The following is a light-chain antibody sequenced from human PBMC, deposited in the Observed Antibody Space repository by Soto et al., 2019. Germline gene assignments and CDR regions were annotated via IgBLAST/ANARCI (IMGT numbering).Light chain of an antibody. Sequence: EIVMTQSPATLSVSPGERATLSCRASQSISSNLAWYQQKPGQAPRLLMYGASTRATGIPARFSGSGSGTEFTLTISSLRSEDCAVYYCQQYNDWPRTFGQGTKVEIK. V-gene: IGKV3-15*01. CDR2: GAS. CDR3: QQYNDWPRT. CDR1: QSISSN. J-gene: IGKJ1*01.